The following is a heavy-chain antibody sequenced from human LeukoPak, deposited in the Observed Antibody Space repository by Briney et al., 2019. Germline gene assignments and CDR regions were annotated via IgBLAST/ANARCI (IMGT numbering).Heavy chain of an antibody. J-gene: IGHJ4*02. CDR2: IHYSGST. Sequence: NPSETLSLTCTVSGGSITNYYWSWIRQPPGKGLEWIGYIHYSGSTKYKSSLKSRVTISVDTSKNQFSLKLNSVTAADTAVYYCARAEGITIFGVVINTRPFDYWGQGTLVTVSS. D-gene: IGHD3-3*01. V-gene: IGHV4-59*01. CDR1: GGSITNYY. CDR3: ARAEGITIFGVVINTRPFDY.